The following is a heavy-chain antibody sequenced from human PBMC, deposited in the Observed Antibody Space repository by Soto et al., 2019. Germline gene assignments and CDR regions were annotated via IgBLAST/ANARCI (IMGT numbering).Heavy chain of an antibody. CDR1: GYIFCNSW. CDR3: ARAMPYDTYYYYGMDV. D-gene: IGHD3-16*01. CDR2: IYPDDSDT. J-gene: IGHJ6*02. Sequence: GESLKISCQASGYIFCNSWIGWGRQMPGKGLEWMGIIYPDDSDTRYSPSFEGQVTISADKSSNTAYLQWSSLKASDTAIYYCARAMPYDTYYYYGMDVWGQGTKVTVSS. V-gene: IGHV5-51*01.